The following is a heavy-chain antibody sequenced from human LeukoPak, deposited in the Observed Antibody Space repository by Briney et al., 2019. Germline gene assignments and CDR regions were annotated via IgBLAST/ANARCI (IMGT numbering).Heavy chain of an antibody. V-gene: IGHV3-21*01. Sequence: GGSLRLSCAASGFTFSSYSMTWVRQAPGKGLEWVSSISSSSSYIYYADSVKGRFTISRDNAKNSLYLQMNSLRAEDAAVYYCARDSPLSGYSSSWFNFDYWGQGTLVTVSP. D-gene: IGHD6-13*01. CDR2: ISSSSSYI. CDR3: ARDSPLSGYSSSWFNFDY. CDR1: GFTFSSYS. J-gene: IGHJ4*02.